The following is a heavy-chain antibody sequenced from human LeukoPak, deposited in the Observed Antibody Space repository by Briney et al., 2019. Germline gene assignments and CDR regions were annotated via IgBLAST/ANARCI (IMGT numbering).Heavy chain of an antibody. V-gene: IGHV3-48*02. CDR1: GFTFSNYN. CDR2: ITSSSTI. CDR3: ARGLGVVPYYYDSSGLDY. J-gene: IGHJ4*02. D-gene: IGHD3-22*01. Sequence: GGSLRLSCAASGFTFSNYNMNWVRQAPGKGLEWVSHITSSSTIYYADSVKGRFAISRDNAKNSLYLQMNSLRDEDTAVYYCARGLGVVPYYYDSSGLDYWGQGTLVTVSS.